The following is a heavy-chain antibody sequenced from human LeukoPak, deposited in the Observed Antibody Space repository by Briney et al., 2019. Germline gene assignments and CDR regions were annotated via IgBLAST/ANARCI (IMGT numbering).Heavy chain of an antibody. D-gene: IGHD1-26*01. J-gene: IGHJ4*02. CDR1: GGSFSGYY. V-gene: IGHV4-34*01. Sequence: PSETLSLTCAVYGGSFSGYYWSWIRQPPGRGLEWIGEINHSGSTNYNPSLKSRVTISVDTPKNQFSLKLSSVTAADTAVYYCARGQTIVGATGDFWGQGTLVTVSS. CDR3: ARGQTIVGATGDF. CDR2: INHSGST.